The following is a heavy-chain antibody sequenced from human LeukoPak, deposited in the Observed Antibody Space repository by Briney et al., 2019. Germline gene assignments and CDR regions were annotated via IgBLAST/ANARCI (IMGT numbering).Heavy chain of an antibody. CDR1: GFTLSSYE. Sequence: GGSLRLSCAASGFTLSSYEMNWVRQAPGKGLEWVSYISSSGSTIYYADSVKGRFTISRDNAKNSLYLQMNSLRAEDTAVYYCARGDDRYCSSTSCYYFDYWGQGTLVTVSS. CDR3: ARGDDRYCSSTSCYYFDY. V-gene: IGHV3-48*03. CDR2: ISSSGSTI. D-gene: IGHD2-2*01. J-gene: IGHJ4*02.